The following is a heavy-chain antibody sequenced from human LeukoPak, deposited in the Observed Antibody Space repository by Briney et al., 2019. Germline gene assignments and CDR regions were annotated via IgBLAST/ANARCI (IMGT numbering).Heavy chain of an antibody. CDR3: ARGIESYRDYGY. D-gene: IGHD4-17*01. V-gene: IGHV4-59*01. Sequence: SETLSLTCTVSGGSISGSYWSWIRQPPGKGLEWIAYMYNSGSTNYNPSLKSRVTISIDTSKNQFSLKLSSLTAADTAIYYCARGIESYRDYGYWGQGLLVTVSS. CDR1: GGSISGSY. J-gene: IGHJ4*02. CDR2: MYNSGST.